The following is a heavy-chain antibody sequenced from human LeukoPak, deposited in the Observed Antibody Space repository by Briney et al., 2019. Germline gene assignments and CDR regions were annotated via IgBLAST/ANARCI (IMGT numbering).Heavy chain of an antibody. CDR2: ISYDGSNK. V-gene: IGHV3-30-3*01. D-gene: IGHD6-19*01. CDR3: ARDLAVAGTATPAAPNDY. J-gene: IGHJ4*02. CDR1: GFTFSSYA. Sequence: GGSLRLSCAASGFTFSSYAMHWVRQAPGKGLEWVAVISYDGSNKYYADSVKGRFTISRDNSKNTLYLQMNSLRAEDTAVYYCARDLAVAGTATPAAPNDYWGQGTLVTVSS.